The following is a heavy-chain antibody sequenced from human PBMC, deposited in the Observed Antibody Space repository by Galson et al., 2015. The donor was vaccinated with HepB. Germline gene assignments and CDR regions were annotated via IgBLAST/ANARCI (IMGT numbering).Heavy chain of an antibody. Sequence: SLRLSCAASGFTFSSYAMSWVRQAPGKGLEWVSAISCSGGSTYYADSVKGRFTISRDNSKNTLYLQMNSLRAEYTAVYYCAKDRWAGKGRSAGNFDYWGQGTLVTVSS. V-gene: IGHV3-23*01. D-gene: IGHD3-16*01. CDR1: GFTFSSYA. CDR3: AKDRWAGKGRSAGNFDY. CDR2: ISCSGGST. J-gene: IGHJ4*02.